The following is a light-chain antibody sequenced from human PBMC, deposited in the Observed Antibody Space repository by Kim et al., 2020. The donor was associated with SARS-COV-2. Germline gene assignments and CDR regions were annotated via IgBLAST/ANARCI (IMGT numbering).Light chain of an antibody. CDR1: NIGSKS. CDR2: YDS. J-gene: IGLJ3*02. CDR3: QVWNSSSDHSV. V-gene: IGLV3-21*04. Sequence: APGKTVRITCGGNNIGSKSVPWYQQKPGQAPVLVIYYDSDRPSGIPERFSGSNSGNTATLTISRVEAGDEADYYCQVWNSSSDHSVFGGGTQLTVL.